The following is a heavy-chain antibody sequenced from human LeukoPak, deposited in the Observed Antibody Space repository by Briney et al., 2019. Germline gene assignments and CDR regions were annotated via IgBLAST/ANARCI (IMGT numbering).Heavy chain of an antibody. J-gene: IGHJ2*01. CDR1: GGSFSGYY. V-gene: IGHV4-34*01. CDR3: ARGPTAVAGWKYFDL. D-gene: IGHD6-19*01. Sequence: SETLSLTCAVYGGSFSGYYWSWIRQPPGKGLEWIGEIDHSGSTNYNPSLKSRVTISADTSMNQFSLKLSSVTAADTAVYYCARGPTAVAGWKYFDLWGRGTLVTVSS. CDR2: IDHSGST.